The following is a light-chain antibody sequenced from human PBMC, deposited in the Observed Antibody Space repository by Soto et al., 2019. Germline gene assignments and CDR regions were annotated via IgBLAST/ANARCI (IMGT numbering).Light chain of an antibody. CDR1: SSDVGDYYR. CDR3: ASYAGRDDMI. J-gene: IGLJ2*01. V-gene: IGLV2-8*01. Sequence: QSVLTQPPSASGSPGQSVTISCTGTSSDVGDYYRVSWFQQHPGKAPKLIIYGVTDRLSGVSYRFSGSKSGNTASLTVSGLQAEDEADYFCASYAGRDDMIFGGGTKLTVL. CDR2: GVT.